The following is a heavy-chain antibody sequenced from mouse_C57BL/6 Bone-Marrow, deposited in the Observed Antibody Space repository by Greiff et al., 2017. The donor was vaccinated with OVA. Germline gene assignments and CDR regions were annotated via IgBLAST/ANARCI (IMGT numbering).Heavy chain of an antibody. Sequence: VQLQQSGAELVKPGASVKMSCKASGYTFTTYPIEWMKQNHGKSLEWIGNFHPYNDDTKYNEKFKGKATLTVEKSSSTVYLELSRLTSDDSAVYYCASHYYGSSYHWYFDVWGTGTTVTVSS. CDR2: FHPYNDDT. CDR1: GYTFTTYP. D-gene: IGHD1-1*01. V-gene: IGHV1-47*01. CDR3: ASHYYGSSYHWYFDV. J-gene: IGHJ1*03.